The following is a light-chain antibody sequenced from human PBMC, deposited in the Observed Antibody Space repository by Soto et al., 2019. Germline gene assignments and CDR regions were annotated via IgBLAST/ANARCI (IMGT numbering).Light chain of an antibody. CDR1: SNDIGGYEF. CDR2: EVS. V-gene: IGLV2-14*01. Sequence: QSVLTQPASVSGSPGQSITISCTVTSNDIGGYEFVSWYQQHPGNAPKLMISEVSNRPSGVSSRFSGSKSGNTASLAISGLQAEDEADYYCSSYTSSTTVLFGGGTKVTVL. CDR3: SSYTSSTTVL. J-gene: IGLJ3*02.